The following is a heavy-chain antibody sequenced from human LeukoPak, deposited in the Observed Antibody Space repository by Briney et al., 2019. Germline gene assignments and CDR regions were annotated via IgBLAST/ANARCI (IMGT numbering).Heavy chain of an antibody. J-gene: IGHJ4*02. CDR3: AKDINVDTAMAFGFDY. Sequence: PGGSLRLSCAASGFTFDDYAMHWVRQAPGKGLEWVSGISWNSGSIGYADSVKGRFTISRDNAKNSLYLQMNSLRAEDTALYYCAKDINVDTAMAFGFDYWGQGTLVTVSS. CDR1: GFTFDDYA. CDR2: ISWNSGSI. D-gene: IGHD5-18*01. V-gene: IGHV3-9*01.